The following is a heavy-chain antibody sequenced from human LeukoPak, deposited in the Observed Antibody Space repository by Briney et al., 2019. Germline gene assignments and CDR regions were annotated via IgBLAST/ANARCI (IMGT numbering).Heavy chain of an antibody. Sequence: SETLSLTCAVSGGSISSGGYSWSWIRQPPGKGLEWIGYIYHSGSTYYNPSLKSRVTISVDRSKNQFSLKLSSVTAADTAVYYCARVGYYYDSSGYHYYFDYWGQGTLVTVSS. J-gene: IGHJ4*02. CDR2: IYHSGST. CDR1: GGSISSGGYS. D-gene: IGHD3-22*01. V-gene: IGHV4-30-2*01. CDR3: ARVGYYYDSSGYHYYFDY.